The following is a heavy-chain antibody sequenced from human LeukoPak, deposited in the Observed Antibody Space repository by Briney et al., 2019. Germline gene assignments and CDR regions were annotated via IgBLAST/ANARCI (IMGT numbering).Heavy chain of an antibody. Sequence: GGSLRLSCAASGFTFSDYYMSWIRQAPGKGLEWVSYISSSGRTIYYADSVKGRFTISRDNAKNSLYLQMNSLRAEDTAVYYCARVVCSSTSCYAIDYWGQGTLVTVSS. J-gene: IGHJ4*02. CDR2: ISSSGRTI. V-gene: IGHV3-11*04. CDR3: ARVVCSSTSCYAIDY. D-gene: IGHD2-2*01. CDR1: GFTFSDYY.